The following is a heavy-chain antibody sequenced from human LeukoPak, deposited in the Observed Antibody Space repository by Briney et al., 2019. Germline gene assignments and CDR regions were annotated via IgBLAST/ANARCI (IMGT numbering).Heavy chain of an antibody. CDR3: ARESRGRSKIDY. Sequence: GGSLRLSCAASGFTFSSYEMNWVRQAPGKGLEWVSYISSSGSTIYYADSVKGRFTISRDNAKNSLYVQMNSLRVEDTGVYYCARESRGRSKIDYWGQGTLVTVSS. V-gene: IGHV3-48*03. CDR1: GFTFSSYE. CDR2: ISSSGSTI. D-gene: IGHD4-17*01. J-gene: IGHJ4*02.